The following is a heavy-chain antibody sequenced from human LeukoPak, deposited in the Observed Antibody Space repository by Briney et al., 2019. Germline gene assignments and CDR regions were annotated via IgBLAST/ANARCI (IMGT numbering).Heavy chain of an antibody. Sequence: GGSLRLSCAASGFTFSDYYMSWIRQAPGKGVEWVSYISSSSSYTNYADSVKGRFTISRDNAKNSLYLQMNSLRAEDTAVYYCARGAGSYYYYYYGMDVWGKGTTVTVSS. CDR1: GFTFSDYY. J-gene: IGHJ6*04. D-gene: IGHD3-10*01. CDR3: ARGAGSYYYYYYGMDV. V-gene: IGHV3-11*06. CDR2: ISSSSSYT.